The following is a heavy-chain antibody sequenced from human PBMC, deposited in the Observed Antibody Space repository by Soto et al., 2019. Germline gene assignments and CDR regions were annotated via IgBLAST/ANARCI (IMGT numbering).Heavy chain of an antibody. CDR1: GFTFSSYA. D-gene: IGHD2-2*01. CDR3: AKGGGCSSSSCQNWFDP. Sequence: EVQVLESGGGLVQPGGSLRLSCAASGFTFSSYAMSWVRQAPGKGLEWVSAISGRGGSTYYADSVKGRFTISRDNSKNTLSGQMNNLRAADTAEYYCAKGGGCSSSSCQNWFDPWGQGTLVTVSS. V-gene: IGHV3-23*01. J-gene: IGHJ5*02. CDR2: ISGRGGST.